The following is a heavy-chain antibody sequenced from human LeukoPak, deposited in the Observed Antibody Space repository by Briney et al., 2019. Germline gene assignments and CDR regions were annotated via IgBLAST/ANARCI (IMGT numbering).Heavy chain of an antibody. CDR3: ARKTDRLGAVGRDRYFDL. CDR2: ISVNGSAM. Sequence: GGSLSLSCTASGFTFSGYEMTWVRQAPGKGLDGMSYISVNGSAMHYADSVRGRFTTSRDDAKNSLYLHMNSLRVEDTAIYYCARKTDRLGAVGRDRYFDLWGRGTLITVSS. CDR1: GFTFSGYE. V-gene: IGHV3-48*03. J-gene: IGHJ2*01. D-gene: IGHD6-13*01.